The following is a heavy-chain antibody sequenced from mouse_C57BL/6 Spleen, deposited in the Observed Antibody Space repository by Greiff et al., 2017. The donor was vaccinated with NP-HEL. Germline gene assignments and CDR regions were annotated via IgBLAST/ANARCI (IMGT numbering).Heavy chain of an antibody. D-gene: IGHD1-1*01. CDR2: INPNNGGT. CDR3: ARGATVAAKAMDY. V-gene: IGHV1-22*01. J-gene: IGHJ4*01. Sequence: EVQLQQSGPELVKPGASVKMSCKASGYTFTDYNMHWVKQSHGKSLEWIGYINPNNGGTSYNQKFKGKATLTVDKSSSTAYMEPRSLTSVDSAVYYCARGATVAAKAMDYWGQGASVTVSS. CDR1: GYTFTDYN.